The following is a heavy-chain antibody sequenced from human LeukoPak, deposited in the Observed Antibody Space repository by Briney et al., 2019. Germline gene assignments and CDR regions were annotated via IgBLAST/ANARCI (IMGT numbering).Heavy chain of an antibody. D-gene: IGHD4-17*01. CDR2: INQDGSEK. J-gene: IGHJ6*03. CDR1: GFTFTTYW. CDR3: ARSPPDYGDYGDYYYYYYMDV. Sequence: GGSLRLSCAASGFTFTTYWMGWVRQAPGKGLEWVANINQDGSEKYYVDSVKGRFTISRDNAKNSLYLQMNSLRAEDAAVYYCARSPPDYGDYGDYYYYYYMDVWGKGTTVTISS. V-gene: IGHV3-7*01.